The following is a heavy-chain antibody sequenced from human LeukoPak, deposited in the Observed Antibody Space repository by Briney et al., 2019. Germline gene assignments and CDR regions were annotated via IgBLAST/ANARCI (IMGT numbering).Heavy chain of an antibody. CDR2: ISSSSSYI. J-gene: IGHJ4*02. CDR3: ARGPPYYYDSSGYLPLDY. Sequence: GGSLRLSCAASGFTFSSYSMSWVRQAPGKGLEWVSSISSSSSYIYYADSVKGRFTISRDNSKNTLYLQMNSLRAEDTAVYYCARGPPYYYDSSGYLPLDYWGQGTLVTVSS. D-gene: IGHD3-22*01. CDR1: GFTFSSYS. V-gene: IGHV3-21*01.